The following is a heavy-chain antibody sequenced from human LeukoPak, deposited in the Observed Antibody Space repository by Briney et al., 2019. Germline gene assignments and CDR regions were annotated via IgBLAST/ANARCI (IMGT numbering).Heavy chain of an antibody. J-gene: IGHJ5*02. V-gene: IGHV4-4*07. Sequence: SETLSLTCTVVGGSITSDYWSWIRHPAGKGLEWMGRIFTSGSAAYNPSLKSRVTMSLDTSKNQFFLKLSSVTAADTAAYFCSRGGANDLWGQGTLVTVSS. D-gene: IGHD4/OR15-4a*01. CDR3: SRGGANDL. CDR1: GGSITSDY. CDR2: IFTSGSA.